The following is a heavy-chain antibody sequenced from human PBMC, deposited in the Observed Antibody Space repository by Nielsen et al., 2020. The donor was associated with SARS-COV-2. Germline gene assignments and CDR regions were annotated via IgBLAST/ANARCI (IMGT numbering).Heavy chain of an antibody. Sequence: GESLKISCAASGFTFRSYGMHWVRQAPGKGLDWVAFTSYDGRDKFYADSVRGRFIVSRDNAKNSLYLQMNSLRAEDTALYYCAKSPTRTITFGGDYWGQVTLVNVSS. CDR3: AKSPTRTITFGGDY. V-gene: IGHV3-30*18. CDR2: TSYDGRDK. CDR1: GFTFRSYG. D-gene: IGHD3-16*01. J-gene: IGHJ4*02.